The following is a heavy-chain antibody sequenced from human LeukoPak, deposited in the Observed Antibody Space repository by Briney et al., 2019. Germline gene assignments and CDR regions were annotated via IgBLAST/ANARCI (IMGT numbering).Heavy chain of an antibody. CDR2: IYTSGST. CDR3: ARGLYRYYDFWSGLFDY. D-gene: IGHD3-3*01. J-gene: IGHJ4*02. CDR1: GGSISSGSYY. V-gene: IGHV4-61*02. Sequence: SETLSLTCTVSGGSISSGSYYWSWIRQPAGKGLEWIGRIYTSGSTNYNPSLKSRVTISVDTSKNQFSLKLSSVTAADTAVYYCARGLYRYYDFWSGLFDYWGQGTLVTVSS.